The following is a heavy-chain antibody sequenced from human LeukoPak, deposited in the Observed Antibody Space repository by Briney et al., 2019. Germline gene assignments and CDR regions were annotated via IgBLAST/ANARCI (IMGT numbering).Heavy chain of an antibody. D-gene: IGHD4-11*01. V-gene: IGHV1-46*01. CDR2: INPSGGST. CDR1: GYTFTSYG. CDR3: AFERNSNGLDY. J-gene: IGHJ4*02. Sequence: ASVKVSCKASGYTFTSYGISWVRQAPGQGLEWMGLINPSGGSTNYAQKFQGRVTMTRDMSTSTVYMELSSLRSEDTAVYYCAFERNSNGLDYWGQGTLVTVSS.